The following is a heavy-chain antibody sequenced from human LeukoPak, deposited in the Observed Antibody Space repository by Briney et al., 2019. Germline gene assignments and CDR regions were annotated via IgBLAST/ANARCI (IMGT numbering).Heavy chain of an antibody. CDR3: ARGGSRGIAAA. CDR2: INHSGSI. Sequence: SETLSLTCTVSGGSISSYYWSWIRQPPGKGLEWIGEINHSGSINYNPSPKSRVTISVDTSKNQFSLKLSSVTAADTAVYYCARGGSRGIAAAWGQGTLVTVSS. J-gene: IGHJ4*02. D-gene: IGHD6-13*01. CDR1: GGSISSYY. V-gene: IGHV4-34*01.